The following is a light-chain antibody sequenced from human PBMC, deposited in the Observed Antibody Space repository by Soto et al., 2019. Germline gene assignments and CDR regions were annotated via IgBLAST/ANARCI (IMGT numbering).Light chain of an antibody. Sequence: QSALTQPASVSGSPGQSITISCTGTSSDVGGYNYVSWYQQHPGKAPKLMIYEVSNRPSEVSNRFSGSKSGNTASLTISGLQAEDEADYYCSSYTSSSTPYVFGTGTKVTVL. CDR3: SSYTSSSTPYV. J-gene: IGLJ1*01. CDR1: SSDVGGYNY. CDR2: EVS. V-gene: IGLV2-14*01.